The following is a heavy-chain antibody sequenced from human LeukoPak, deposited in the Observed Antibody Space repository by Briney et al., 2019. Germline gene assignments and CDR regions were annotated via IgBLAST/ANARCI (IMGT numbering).Heavy chain of an antibody. V-gene: IGHV3-7*01. CDR1: GFTFSNYW. CDR2: IKQDGSEK. J-gene: IGHJ4*02. D-gene: IGHD2-21*02. CDR3: AREVTPYY. Sequence: KPGGSLRLSCVASGFTFSNYWMSWVRQAPGKGLEWVANIKQDGSEKYYVDSVKGRFTISRDNAKNSLYLQMNSLRAEDTAVYYCAREVTPYYWGQGTLVTVSS.